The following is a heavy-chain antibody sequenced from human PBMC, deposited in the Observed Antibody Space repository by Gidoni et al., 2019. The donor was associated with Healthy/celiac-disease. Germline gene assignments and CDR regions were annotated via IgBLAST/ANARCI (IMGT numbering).Heavy chain of an antibody. D-gene: IGHD5-18*01. CDR2: INPSGGST. CDR1: GYTFTSYY. V-gene: IGHV1-46*01. Sequence: QVQLVQSGAEVKKPGASVKVSCKASGYTFTSYYLHWVRQAPGQGLEWMGIINPSGGSTSYAQKFQGRVTMTRDTSTSTVYMELSSLRSEDTAVYYCARDRVDTAMVRRHNTRKNYYYYGMDVWGQGTTVTVSS. J-gene: IGHJ6*02. CDR3: ARDRVDTAMVRRHNTRKNYYYYGMDV.